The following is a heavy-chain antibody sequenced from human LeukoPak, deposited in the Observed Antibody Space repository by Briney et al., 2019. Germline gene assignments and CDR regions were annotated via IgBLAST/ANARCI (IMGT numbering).Heavy chain of an antibody. V-gene: IGHV4-4*07. Sequence: SETLSLTCTVSGGSISSYYWSWIRQPAGKGLEWIGRIYTSGSTNYNPSLKSRVTMSVDTSKNQFSLKLSSVTAADTAVYYCARESPHSDTMIAPLGYFQHWGQGTLVTVSS. CDR3: ARESPHSDTMIAPLGYFQH. CDR2: IYTSGST. J-gene: IGHJ1*01. CDR1: GGSISSYY. D-gene: IGHD3-22*01.